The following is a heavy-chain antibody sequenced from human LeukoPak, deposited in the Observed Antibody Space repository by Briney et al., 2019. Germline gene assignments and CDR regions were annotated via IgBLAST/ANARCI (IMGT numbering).Heavy chain of an antibody. V-gene: IGHV3-30-3*01. CDR2: ISYDGSNK. Sequence: PGRSLRLSCAASGFTFSSYAMHWVRQAPGKGLEWVAVISYDGSNKYYADSVKGRFTISRDNSKNTLYLQMNSLRAEDTAVYYCARDLYYYDSSGYQSDYWGQGTLVTVSS. D-gene: IGHD3-22*01. CDR1: GFTFSSYA. J-gene: IGHJ4*02. CDR3: ARDLYYYDSSGYQSDY.